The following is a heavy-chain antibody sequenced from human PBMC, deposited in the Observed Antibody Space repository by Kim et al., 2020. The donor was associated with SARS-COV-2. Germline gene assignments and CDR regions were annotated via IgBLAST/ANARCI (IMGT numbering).Heavy chain of an antibody. V-gene: IGHV4-59*13. J-gene: IGHJ2*01. CDR2: IYYSGST. CDR1: GGSISSYY. D-gene: IGHD1-26*01. CDR3: ARDLLGGELPDPDWYFDL. Sequence: SETLSLTCTVSGGSISSYYWSWIRQPPGKGLEWIGYIYYSGSTNYNPSLKSRVTISVDTSKNQFSLKLSSVTAADTAVYYCARDLLGGELPDPDWYFDLWGRGTLVTVSS.